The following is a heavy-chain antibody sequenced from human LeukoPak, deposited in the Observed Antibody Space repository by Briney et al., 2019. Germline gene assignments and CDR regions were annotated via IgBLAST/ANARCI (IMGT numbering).Heavy chain of an antibody. CDR1: GGSIGSSSYY. V-gene: IGHV4-39*07. CDR3: ARLVGSTYYDILTGPWDYYYGMDV. CDR2: IYYSGST. J-gene: IGHJ6*02. Sequence: SETLSLTCTVSGGSIGSSSYYWGWIRQPPGKGLEWIGSIYYSGSTYYNPSLKSRVTISVDTSKNQFSLKLSSVTAADTAVYYCARLVGSTYYDILTGPWDYYYGMDVWGQGTTVTVSS. D-gene: IGHD3-9*01.